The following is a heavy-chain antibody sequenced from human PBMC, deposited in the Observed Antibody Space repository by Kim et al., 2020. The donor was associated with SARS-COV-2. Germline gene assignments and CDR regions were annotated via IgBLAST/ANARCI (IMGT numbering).Heavy chain of an antibody. V-gene: IGHV4-39*01. J-gene: IGHJ4*02. Sequence: LKSRVTISLDTSKTQFSLKLSSVTAADTAVYYCASPRGYSYGYSTWYFDYWGQGTLVTVSS. D-gene: IGHD5-18*01. CDR3: ASPRGYSYGYSTWYFDY.